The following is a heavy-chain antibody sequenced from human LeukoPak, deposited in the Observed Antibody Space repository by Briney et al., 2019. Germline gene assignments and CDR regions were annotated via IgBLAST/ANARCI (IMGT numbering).Heavy chain of an antibody. Sequence: SETLSLTCTVSGGSFSSYYWSWIRQPPGKGLEWIGYIYYSGSTNYNPSLKSRVTISVDTSKNQFSLKLSSVTAADTAVYYCARVNYDSSGYFFDYWGQGTLVTVSS. CDR1: GGSFSSYY. D-gene: IGHD3-22*01. V-gene: IGHV4-59*01. CDR2: IYYSGST. CDR3: ARVNYDSSGYFFDY. J-gene: IGHJ4*02.